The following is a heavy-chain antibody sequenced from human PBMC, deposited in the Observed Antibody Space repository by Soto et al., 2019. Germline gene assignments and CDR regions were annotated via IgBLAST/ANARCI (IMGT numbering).Heavy chain of an antibody. J-gene: IGHJ6*02. D-gene: IGHD3-22*01. CDR3: VKDRDSNSWPSRDV. CDR1: GGTFSSYA. V-gene: IGHV1-69*05. Sequence: SVKVSCKASGGTFSSYAVSWVRQAPGQGLEWMGGIIPIFGTVIYAQQFQGRVIMTTDTSTSTAYMEVRSLRSDDTAVYYCVKDRDSNSWPSRDVWGPGTTVTVSS. CDR2: IIPIFGTV.